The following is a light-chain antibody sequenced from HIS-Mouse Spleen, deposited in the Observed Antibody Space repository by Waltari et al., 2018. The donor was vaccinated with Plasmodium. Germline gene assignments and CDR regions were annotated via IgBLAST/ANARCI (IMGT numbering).Light chain of an antibody. V-gene: IGKV3-15*01. CDR1: QSVSSN. J-gene: IGKJ2*01. CDR2: GAS. CDR3: QQYNNWPPGNT. Sequence: EIVMTQSPATLSVSPGERATLRCRASQSVSSNLAWYQQKPGQAPRLLIYGASTRATGIPARFSGSGSGTEFTLTISSMQSEDFAVYYCQQYNNWPPGNTFGQGTKLEIK.